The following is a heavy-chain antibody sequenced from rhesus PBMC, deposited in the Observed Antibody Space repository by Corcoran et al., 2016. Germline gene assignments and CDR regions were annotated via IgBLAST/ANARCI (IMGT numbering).Heavy chain of an antibody. J-gene: IGHJ4*01. CDR2: IYVSSGIT. Sequence: QVQLQESGPGVVKPSETLSLTCAVSGGSISSGYDCSWIRQPPGKGLEWIGLIYVSSGITNYNPSLKKRVISAKDEAKNQFALKLSSVTAADTAGYYCARGDSSGWYRGGVDYWGQGVLVTVSS. D-gene: IGHD6-31*01. CDR1: GGSISSGYD. V-gene: IGHV4-76*01. CDR3: ARGDSSGWYRGGVDY.